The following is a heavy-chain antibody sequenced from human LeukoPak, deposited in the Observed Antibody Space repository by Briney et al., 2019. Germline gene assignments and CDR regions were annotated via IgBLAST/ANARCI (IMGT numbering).Heavy chain of an antibody. D-gene: IGHD3-16*01. V-gene: IGHV3-11*01. Sequence: PGVSLRLSCSASGFTFSDYNMMGIGQAPGKGLKGVGAISRSGRTTSHAVSVKGPITMSTANGKSSLCLQMNSLRAEGTAVYSCARVTPVRIMITFGGAYAYFDYWGQGTLVTVSS. CDR2: ISRSGRTT. CDR3: ARVTPVRIMITFGGAYAYFDY. CDR1: GFTFSDYN. J-gene: IGHJ4*02.